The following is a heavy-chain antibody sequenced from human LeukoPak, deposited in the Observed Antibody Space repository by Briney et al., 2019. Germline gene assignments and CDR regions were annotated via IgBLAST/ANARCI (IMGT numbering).Heavy chain of an antibody. V-gene: IGHV1-46*01. J-gene: IGHJ5*02. CDR3: ARPYSSGWYSNRGNWFDP. Sequence: ASVKVSCKASGYTFTSYYMHWVRQAPGQGLEWMGIINPSGGSTSYAQKFQGRVTMTRDTSISTAYMELSRLRSDDTAVYYCARPYSSGWYSNRGNWFDPWGQGTLVTVSS. D-gene: IGHD6-19*01. CDR2: INPSGGST. CDR1: GYTFTSYY.